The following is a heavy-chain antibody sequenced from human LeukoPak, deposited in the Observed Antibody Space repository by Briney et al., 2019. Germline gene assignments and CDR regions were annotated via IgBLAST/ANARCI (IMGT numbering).Heavy chain of an antibody. CDR2: IIPIFGTA. CDR1: GGTFSSYA. J-gene: IGHJ6*03. V-gene: IGHV1-69*13. Sequence: GASVKVSCKASGGTFSSYAISWVRQAPGQGLEWMGGIIPIFGTANYAQKFQGRVTITADESTSTAYMELSSLRSEDTAAYYCARYYSDYYYMDVWGKGTTVTVSS. D-gene: IGHD4-11*01. CDR3: ARYYSDYYYMDV.